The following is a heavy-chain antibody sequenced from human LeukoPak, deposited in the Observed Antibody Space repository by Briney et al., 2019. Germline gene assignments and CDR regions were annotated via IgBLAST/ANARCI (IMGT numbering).Heavy chain of an antibody. J-gene: IGHJ4*02. CDR1: GYTFTSYA. Sequence: ASVKVSGKASGYTFTSYAMHWVRQAPGQRLEWMGWINAGNGNTKYSQKFQGRVTITRDTSASTAYMELSSLRSEDTAVYYCARGRSLRYFDWVDYWGQGTLVTVSS. D-gene: IGHD3-9*01. CDR2: INAGNGNT. CDR3: ARGRSLRYFDWVDY. V-gene: IGHV1-3*01.